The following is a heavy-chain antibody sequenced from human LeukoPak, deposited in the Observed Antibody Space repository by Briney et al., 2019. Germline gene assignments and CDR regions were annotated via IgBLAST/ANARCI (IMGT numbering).Heavy chain of an antibody. CDR2: IKQDGSEK. V-gene: IGHV3-7*01. J-gene: IGHJ4*02. CDR3: ARGTYDFWSGPLEAVFDY. D-gene: IGHD3-3*01. CDR1: GFTFSSYA. Sequence: PGGSLRLSCAASGFTFSSYAMSWVRQAPGKGLEWVANIKQDGSEKYYVDSVKGRFTISRDNAKNSLYLQMNSLRAEDTAVYYCARGTYDFWSGPLEAVFDYWGQGTLVTVSS.